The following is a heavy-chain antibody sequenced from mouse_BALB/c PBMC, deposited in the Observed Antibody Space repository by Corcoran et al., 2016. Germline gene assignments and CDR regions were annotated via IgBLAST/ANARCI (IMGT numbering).Heavy chain of an antibody. CDR2: IDPANGST. CDR1: GFNIKDTY. D-gene: IGHD2-1*01. CDR3: GRSREGNYVVY. J-gene: IGHJ2*01. Sequence: EVQLQQSGAELVKPGASGKLSCTASGFNIKDTYMHWVKQRPEQGLEWIGRIDPANGSTKYDPKFQGKATMTADTSSNTVYLQLSSLTSEATAVYYCGRSREGNYVVYWGQGTTLTVSS. V-gene: IGHV14-3*02.